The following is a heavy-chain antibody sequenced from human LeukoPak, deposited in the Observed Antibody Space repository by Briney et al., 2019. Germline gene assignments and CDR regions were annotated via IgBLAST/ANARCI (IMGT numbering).Heavy chain of an antibody. CDR2: IYPDDSDT. CDR3: ARQKAPQVIADAFDI. CDR1: GYSFTSYW. D-gene: IGHD3-22*01. Sequence: GESLKISCKGSGYSFTSYWIGWVRQMPGKGLEWMGIIYPDDSDTRYSPSFQGQVTISADKSISTAYPQWSSLKASDTAMYYCARQKAPQVIADAFDIWGQGTMVAVSS. J-gene: IGHJ3*02. V-gene: IGHV5-51*01.